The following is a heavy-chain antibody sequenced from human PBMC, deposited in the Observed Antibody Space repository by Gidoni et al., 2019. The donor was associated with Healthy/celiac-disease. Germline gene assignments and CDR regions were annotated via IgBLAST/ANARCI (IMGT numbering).Heavy chain of an antibody. CDR1: GFTFISYA. V-gene: IGHV3-30*01. CDR2: ISYDGSNK. CDR3: ARERDDATEGTNAFDI. J-gene: IGHJ3*02. Sequence: QVQLVESGGGVVQPGRSLRLSCAASGFTFISYAMHWVRQAPGKGLEWVAVISYDGSNKYYADSVKGRFTISRDNSKNTLYLQMNSLRAEDTAVYYCARERDDATEGTNAFDIWGQGTMVTVSS. D-gene: IGHD1-1*01.